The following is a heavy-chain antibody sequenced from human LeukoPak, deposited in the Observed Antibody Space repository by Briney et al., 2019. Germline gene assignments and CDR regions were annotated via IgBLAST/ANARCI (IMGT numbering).Heavy chain of an antibody. CDR1: ADSINSLYL. CDR3: AGLVGRYSSGLYYYYFDY. Sequence: PSETLSLTCTVSADSINSLYLWSWVRQHAGKVLEWIGEMYLSGTTHSNPSVKSRVTISIDKSKNQFVLNLSSVTAADTAVYYCAGLVGRYSSGLYYYYFDYWGQGTLVTVSS. J-gene: IGHJ4*02. V-gene: IGHV4-4*02. D-gene: IGHD3-22*01. CDR2: MYLSGTT.